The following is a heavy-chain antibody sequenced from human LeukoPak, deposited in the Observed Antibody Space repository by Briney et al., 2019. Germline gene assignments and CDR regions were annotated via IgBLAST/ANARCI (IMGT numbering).Heavy chain of an antibody. D-gene: IGHD6-13*01. V-gene: IGHV5-51*01. CDR3: ARRGVSTEYFQH. J-gene: IGHJ1*01. CDR1: GFTFTSYW. Sequence: GESLKISCKGSGFTFTSYWIGWVRQTPGKGLEWMGSIYPGDSDTRYSPSFQGQVTISADKSISTAYLQWSSLKASDTAMYYCARRGVSTEYFQHWGQGTLVTVSS. CDR2: IYPGDSDT.